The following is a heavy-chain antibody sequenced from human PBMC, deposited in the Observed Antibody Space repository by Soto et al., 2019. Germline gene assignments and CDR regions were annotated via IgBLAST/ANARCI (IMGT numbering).Heavy chain of an antibody. CDR3: ASSYCGGNCYSKLPLDPYYSGMDV. V-gene: IGHV1-18*01. D-gene: IGHD2-21*02. Sequence: QVQLVQSGAEVKKPGASVKVSCKASGYTFTNYGISWVRQAPGQGLEWMGWISAYNGNINYAQKLQGRVTMTTDTSTSTAYMELRSLRSDDTAMYYCASSYCGGNCYSKLPLDPYYSGMDVWGQGTTVTVSS. CDR1: GYTFTNYG. J-gene: IGHJ6*02. CDR2: ISAYNGNI.